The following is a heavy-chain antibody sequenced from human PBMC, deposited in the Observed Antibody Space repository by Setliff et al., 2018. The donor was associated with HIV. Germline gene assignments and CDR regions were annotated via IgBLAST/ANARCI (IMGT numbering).Heavy chain of an antibody. D-gene: IGHD6-13*01. CDR3: APVWTAGSLFY. J-gene: IGHJ4*02. Sequence: PGGSLRLSCAASGFTFRDHYMTWIRQAPGKGLEWISYISSSGSTTYYAASVKGRFTISRDNTKSSLYLQMNSLRAEDTAVYYCAPVWTAGSLFYWGQGTLVTVSS. CDR2: ISSSGSTT. CDR1: GFTFRDHY. V-gene: IGHV3-11*04.